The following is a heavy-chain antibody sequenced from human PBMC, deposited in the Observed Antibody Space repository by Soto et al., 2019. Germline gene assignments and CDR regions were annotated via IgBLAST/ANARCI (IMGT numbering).Heavy chain of an antibody. CDR3: AKAMGGYYYDSSGYSSYYGMDV. J-gene: IGHJ6*02. CDR2: IGARGSDT. Sequence: GGSLRLSCAASGFTFNIYTMSWVRQAPGKGLEWVSGIGARGSDTYFPDSVKGRFTISRDNSKNTLYLQMNSLRAEDTAVYYCAKAMGGYYYDSSGYSSYYGMDVWGQGTTVTVSS. CDR1: GFTFNIYT. V-gene: IGHV3-23*01. D-gene: IGHD3-22*01.